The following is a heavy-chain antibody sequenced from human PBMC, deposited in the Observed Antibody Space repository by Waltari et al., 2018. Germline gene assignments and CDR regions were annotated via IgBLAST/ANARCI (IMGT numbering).Heavy chain of an antibody. CDR1: GYTFTSYY. J-gene: IGHJ4*02. V-gene: IGHV1-46*01. CDR3: ARDLAISGSYYLFDY. D-gene: IGHD1-26*01. Sequence: QVQLVQSGAEVKKPGASVKVSCKASGYTFTSYYMHWVRQAPGQGLEWMGIINPSGGSTSYAQKFQGRVTMTRDTSTSTVYMELSSLRSEDTAVYYCARDLAISGSYYLFDYWGQGTLVTVSS. CDR2: INPSGGST.